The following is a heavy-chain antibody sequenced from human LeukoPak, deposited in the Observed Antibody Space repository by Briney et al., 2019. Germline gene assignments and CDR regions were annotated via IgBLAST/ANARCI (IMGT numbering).Heavy chain of an antibody. D-gene: IGHD2/OR15-2a*01. CDR2: IYTSGST. V-gene: IGHV4-61*02. CDR1: GGSINSGSYY. CDR3: ATGDYFYYYYYYMDV. Sequence: SETLSLTCTVSGGSINSGSYYWSWIRQPAGKGLEWIGRIYTSGSTNYNPSLKSRVTISMDTSKNRFSLKLTSVTAADTAVYYCATGDYFYYYYYYMDVWGKGTTVTVSS. J-gene: IGHJ6*03.